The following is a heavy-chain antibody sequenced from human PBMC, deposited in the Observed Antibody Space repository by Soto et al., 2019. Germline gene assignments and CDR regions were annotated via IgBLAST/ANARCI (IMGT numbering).Heavy chain of an antibody. D-gene: IGHD1-26*01. CDR3: AREGGIEGATAADY. J-gene: IGHJ4*02. Sequence: QVQLQESGPGLVKPSQILSLTCTVSGGSISSGGYYWSWIRQQPGKGLEWIGYIYYSGSTYYNPSLKSRVTISVDTSKNQFSLKLSSVTAADTAVYYCAREGGIEGATAADYWGQGTLVTVSS. V-gene: IGHV4-31*03. CDR1: GGSISSGGYY. CDR2: IYYSGST.